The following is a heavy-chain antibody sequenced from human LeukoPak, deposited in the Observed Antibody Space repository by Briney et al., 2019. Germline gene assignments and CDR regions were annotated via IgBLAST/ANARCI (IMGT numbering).Heavy chain of an antibody. CDR3: ARDPRGIVGANHNWFDP. CDR1: GGSISSYY. D-gene: IGHD1-26*01. CDR2: IYASGST. V-gene: IGHV4-4*07. Sequence: PSETLSLTCTVSGGSISSYYWSWIRQLAGKGLEWIGRIYASGSTNYNPSLKSRVTMSVDTSKSQFSLKLISVTAADTAVYYCARDPRGIVGANHNWFDPWGQGTLVTVSS. J-gene: IGHJ5*02.